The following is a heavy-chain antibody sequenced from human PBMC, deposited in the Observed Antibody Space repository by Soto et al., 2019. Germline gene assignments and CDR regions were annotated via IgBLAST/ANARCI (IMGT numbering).Heavy chain of an antibody. D-gene: IGHD3-3*01. J-gene: IGHJ6*03. CDR3: ATRPITIFGVVPDHYMDV. CDR1: GYTLTELS. CDR2: FDPEDGET. Sequence: ASVKVSCKVSGYTLTELSMHWVRQAPGKGLEWMGGFDPEDGETIYAQKFQGRVTMTEDTSTDTAYMELSSLRSEDTAVYYCATRPITIFGVVPDHYMDVWGKGTTVTVSS. V-gene: IGHV1-24*01.